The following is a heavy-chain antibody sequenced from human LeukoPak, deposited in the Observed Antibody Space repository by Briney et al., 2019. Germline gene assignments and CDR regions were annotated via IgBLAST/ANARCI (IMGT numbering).Heavy chain of an antibody. V-gene: IGHV3-23*01. CDR1: GFTFSSYA. Sequence: GGSLRLSCAASGFTFSSYAMSWVRQAPGKGLEWVSAISTSGGSTYYADSVKGRFTISRDNSKNTLYLQMNSLSAEDTAVYYCAKRASPPYYFDYWGKGTLVTVSS. CDR2: ISTSGGST. J-gene: IGHJ4*02. CDR3: AKRASPPYYFDY.